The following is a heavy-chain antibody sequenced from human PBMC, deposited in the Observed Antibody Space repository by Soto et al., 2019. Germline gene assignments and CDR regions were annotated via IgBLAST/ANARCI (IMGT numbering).Heavy chain of an antibody. J-gene: IGHJ4*02. D-gene: IGHD5-12*01. CDR1: GGTFSGSA. CDR2: IRSKANSYAT. Sequence: GSRRLSCAASGGTFSGSAMHGVRQASGKGLEWVGRIRSKANSYATAYAASVKGRFTISRDDSKNTAYLQMNSLKTEDTAVYYCTSQGGYDCRWGQGTLVTVSA. V-gene: IGHV3-73*01. CDR3: TSQGGYDCR.